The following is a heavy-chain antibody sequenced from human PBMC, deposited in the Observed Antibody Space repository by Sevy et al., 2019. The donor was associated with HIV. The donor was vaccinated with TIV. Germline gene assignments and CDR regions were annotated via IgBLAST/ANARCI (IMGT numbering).Heavy chain of an antibody. CDR2: ISGSGGSGDKT. CDR3: ARKYDSSGYFDY. J-gene: IGHJ4*02. D-gene: IGHD3-22*01. Sequence: GGSLRLSCAASGFTFSRYAMNWVRQAPGKGLEWVSGISGSGGSGDKTNYADSVKGRFTISRDDSKISLYLQLNSLRAEDTAIYYCARKYDSSGYFDYWGQGTLVTVS. V-gene: IGHV3-23*01. CDR1: GFTFSRYA.